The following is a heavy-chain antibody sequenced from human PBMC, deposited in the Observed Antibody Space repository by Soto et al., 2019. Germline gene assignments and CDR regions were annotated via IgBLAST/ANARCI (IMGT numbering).Heavy chain of an antibody. D-gene: IGHD1-1*01. J-gene: IGHJ5*02. Sequence: QVQLQQWGAGLLKPSETLSLTCAVYGGSFSGYYWSWIRQPPGKGLEWIGEINHSGSTNYNPSLKSRVTISVDTSKNQFSLKLSSVTAADTAVYYCARVIGWATTYSWFDPWGQGTLVTVSS. CDR3: ARVIGWATTYSWFDP. CDR1: GGSFSGYY. V-gene: IGHV4-34*01. CDR2: INHSGST.